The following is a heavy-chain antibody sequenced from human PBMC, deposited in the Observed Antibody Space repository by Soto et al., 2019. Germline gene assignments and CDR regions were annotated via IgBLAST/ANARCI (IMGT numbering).Heavy chain of an antibody. Sequence: PGGSLRLSCAASGFTFSDYYMSWIRQAPGKGLEWVSYISSSGTTIYYADSVKGRFTISRDNAKNSLYLQMNSLRAQDTAVYYWARDNSWEPDYYYGIDVWGQGTTVTVSS. V-gene: IGHV3-11*01. CDR1: GFTFSDYY. CDR2: ISSSGTTI. D-gene: IGHD1-26*01. J-gene: IGHJ6*02. CDR3: ARDNSWEPDYYYGIDV.